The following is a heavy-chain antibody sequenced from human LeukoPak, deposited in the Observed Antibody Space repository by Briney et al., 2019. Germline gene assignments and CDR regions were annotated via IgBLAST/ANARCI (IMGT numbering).Heavy chain of an antibody. Sequence: PSETLSLTCAVYGGSFSGYYWSWIRQPPGKGLEWIGEINHSGSTNYNPSLKSRVTISVDTPKNQFSLKLSSVTAADTAVYYCARRWSTSLYDRGYFDYWGQGTLVTVSS. CDR2: INHSGST. CDR3: ARRWSTSLYDRGYFDY. D-gene: IGHD2-2*01. J-gene: IGHJ4*02. CDR1: GGSFSGYY. V-gene: IGHV4-34*01.